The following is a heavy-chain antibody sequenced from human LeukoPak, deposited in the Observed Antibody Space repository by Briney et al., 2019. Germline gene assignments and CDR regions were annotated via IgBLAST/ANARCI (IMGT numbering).Heavy chain of an antibody. Sequence: PSETLSLTCAVYGGSFSGYYWSWIRQPPGKGLEWIGEINHSGSTNYNPSLKSRVTISVDTSKNQFSLKLSSVTAADTAVYYCARGIAEYAYYGMDVWGQGTTVTVSS. CDR3: ARGIAEYAYYGMDV. CDR1: GGSFSGYY. J-gene: IGHJ6*02. V-gene: IGHV4-34*01. CDR2: INHSGST. D-gene: IGHD2-21*01.